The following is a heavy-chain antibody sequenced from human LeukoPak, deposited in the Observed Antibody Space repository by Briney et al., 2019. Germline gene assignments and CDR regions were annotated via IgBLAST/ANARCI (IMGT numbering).Heavy chain of an antibody. D-gene: IGHD2-8*01. V-gene: IGHV3-64*01. CDR3: VKWTNYYFAL. CDR2: ISSNGIST. J-gene: IGHJ2*01. Sequence: GGSLRLSCVVSAFSLSSHGMHWVRQAPGKGLEDLSAISSNGISTFYANSVKGRFTVSRDDSKNKVYLQMGSLRAEDMAVYYCVKWTNYYFALWGRGTLVTVSS. CDR1: AFSLSSHG.